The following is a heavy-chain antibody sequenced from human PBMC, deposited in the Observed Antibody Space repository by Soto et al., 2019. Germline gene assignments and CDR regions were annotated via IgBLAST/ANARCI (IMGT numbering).Heavy chain of an antibody. V-gene: IGHV3-23*01. CDR2: ITATNGNT. CDR3: AKDEGTSSTVFDY. D-gene: IGHD4-4*01. J-gene: IGHJ4*02. Sequence: QLLESGGASVQPGGSLRLSCVASGFTFKAYAMGWVRQAPGRGLEWVSSITATNGNTHYADSVRGRFTISRDNSRNSLFLQMNGLRPEDSALYYCAKDEGTSSTVFDYWGQGTRVTVPS. CDR1: GFTFKAYA.